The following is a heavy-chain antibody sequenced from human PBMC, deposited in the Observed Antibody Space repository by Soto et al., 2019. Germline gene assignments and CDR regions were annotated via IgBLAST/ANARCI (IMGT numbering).Heavy chain of an antibody. V-gene: IGHV3-23*01. CDR2: ISGSGGST. Sequence: GGSLRLSCAASGFTFSSYAMSWVRQAPGKGLEWVSAISGSGGSTYYADSVKGRFTISRDNSKNTLYLQMNSLRAEDTAVYYCAKDISGSSYYYCYGMDVWGQGTTVTVSS. CDR1: GFTFSSYA. J-gene: IGHJ6*02. D-gene: IGHD1-26*01. CDR3: AKDISGSSYYYCYGMDV.